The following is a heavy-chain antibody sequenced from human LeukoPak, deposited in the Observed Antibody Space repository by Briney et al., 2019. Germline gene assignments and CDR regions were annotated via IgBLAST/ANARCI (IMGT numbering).Heavy chain of an antibody. V-gene: IGHV3-7*01. CDR3: ARDQSPYYYDSSGYYYGG. CDR2: IKQDGSEK. J-gene: IGHJ4*02. CDR1: GFTFSNYA. D-gene: IGHD3-22*01. Sequence: GGSLRLSCAASGFTFSNYAIHWVRQAPGKGLEWVANIKQDGSEKYYVDSVKGRFTISRDNAKNSLYLQMNSLRAEDTAVYYCARDQSPYYYDSSGYYYGGWGQGTLVTVSS.